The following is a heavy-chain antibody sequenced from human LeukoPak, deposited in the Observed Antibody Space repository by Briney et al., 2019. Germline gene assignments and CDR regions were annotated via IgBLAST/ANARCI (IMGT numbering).Heavy chain of an antibody. CDR2: IYYSGST. J-gene: IGHJ6*02. CDR3: ARNFLEWLPPGRYYYYGMDV. CDR1: GGSISSYY. D-gene: IGHD3-3*01. Sequence: SETLSLTCTVSGGSISSYYWSWIRQPPGKGLEWIGYIYYSGSTNYIPSLKSRVTISVDTSKNQFSLKLSSVTAADTAVYYCARNFLEWLPPGRYYYYGMDVWGQGTTVTVSS. V-gene: IGHV4-59*08.